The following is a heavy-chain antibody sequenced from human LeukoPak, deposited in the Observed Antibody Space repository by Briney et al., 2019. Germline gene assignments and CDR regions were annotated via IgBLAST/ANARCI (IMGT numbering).Heavy chain of an antibody. D-gene: IGHD4-11*01. CDR1: GFTFSDYY. CDR3: ARATVTTRWFDP. Sequence: NPGGSLRVSCAASGFTFSDYYMSWIRQAAGKGLEWVSYISSSGSTKYYADSVKGRFTISRDNAKNTLHLQMNSLRVEDTAVYYCARATVTTRWFDPWGQGTLVTVSS. CDR2: ISSSGSTK. V-gene: IGHV3-11*01. J-gene: IGHJ5*02.